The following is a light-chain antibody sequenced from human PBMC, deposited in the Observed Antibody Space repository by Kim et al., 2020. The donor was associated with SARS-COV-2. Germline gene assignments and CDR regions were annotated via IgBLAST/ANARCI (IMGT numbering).Light chain of an antibody. V-gene: IGLV1-40*01. Sequence: HTATTPCTGSISNIAAGYDVHWYQQSPGTAPKFLIFGNSNRPSGVPDRFSGSKSGTSASLAITGLQAEDEADYYCQSYDSRLSSWVFGGGTQLTVL. CDR3: QSYDSRLSSWV. CDR1: ISNIAAGYD. CDR2: GNS. J-gene: IGLJ3*02.